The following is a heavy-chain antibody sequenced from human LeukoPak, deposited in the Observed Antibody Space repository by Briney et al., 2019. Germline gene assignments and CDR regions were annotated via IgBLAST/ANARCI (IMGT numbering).Heavy chain of an antibody. Sequence: AGGSLRLSCAASGFTFSSYAMTWVRQAPGKGLEWVSSITGSGENTYYAASVKGRFTISRDNSKNTLYLQMNSLRSEDTALYYCAKDFIGIKPDSFDIWGQGTLVTVSS. V-gene: IGHV3-23*01. CDR3: AKDFIGIKPDSFDI. D-gene: IGHD3-22*01. J-gene: IGHJ3*02. CDR2: ITGSGENT. CDR1: GFTFSSYA.